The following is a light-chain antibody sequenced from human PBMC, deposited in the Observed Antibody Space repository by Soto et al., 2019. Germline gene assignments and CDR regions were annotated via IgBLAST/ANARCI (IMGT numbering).Light chain of an antibody. Sequence: EILMTQSPATLSVSPWERATLSCRASQSVSSNLAWYQQKPGQAPRLLIYGASTRATGIPARFSGSGSGTEFTLTISSLQSEDFAVYYCQQYKTWPPLTFGGGTKVDIK. J-gene: IGKJ4*01. CDR2: GAS. CDR3: QQYKTWPPLT. CDR1: QSVSSN. V-gene: IGKV3-15*01.